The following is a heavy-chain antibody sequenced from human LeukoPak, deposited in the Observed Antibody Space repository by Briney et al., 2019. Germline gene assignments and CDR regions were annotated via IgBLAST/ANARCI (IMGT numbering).Heavy chain of an antibody. V-gene: IGHV3-48*02. CDR1: TFTFSSYS. Sequence: GGSLRLSCATPTFTFSSYSMNWVRQAPGKGLEWVSYSEYSGTTSYYADSVKGRFTVSRDNAKNSLYLQMSSLRDEDTAVYYCARISGFTLDCWGPGTLVTVSS. CDR2: SEYSGTTS. CDR3: ARISGFTLDC. J-gene: IGHJ4*02.